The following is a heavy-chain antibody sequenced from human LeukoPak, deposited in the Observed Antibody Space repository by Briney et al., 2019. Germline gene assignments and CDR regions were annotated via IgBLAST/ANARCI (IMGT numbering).Heavy chain of an antibody. CDR3: ARVYSGSYYDFDY. D-gene: IGHD1-26*01. CDR2: ISSSSGYT. J-gene: IGHJ4*02. CDR1: GFTFSDYY. Sequence: GGSLRLSYAASGFTFSDYYMSWIRQAPGKGLEWVSYISSSSGYTNYADSVKGRFTISRDNAKNSLYLQMNSLRAEDTAVYYCARVYSGSYYDFDYWGQETLVTVSS. V-gene: IGHV3-11*06.